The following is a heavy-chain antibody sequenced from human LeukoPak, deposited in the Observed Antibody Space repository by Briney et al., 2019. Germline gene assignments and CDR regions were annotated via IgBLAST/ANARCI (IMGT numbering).Heavy chain of an antibody. CDR2: INPNSGGT. CDR3: ARPFNYYDSSGYQGWFDP. J-gene: IGHJ5*02. V-gene: IGHV1-2*02. CDR1: GYTFTGYY. D-gene: IGHD3-22*01. Sequence: ASVKVSCEASGYTFTGYYMHWVRQAPGQGLEWMGWINPNSGGTNYAQKFQGRVTMTRDTSISTAYMELSRLRSDDTAVYYCARPFNYYDSSGYQGWFDPWGQGTLVTVSS.